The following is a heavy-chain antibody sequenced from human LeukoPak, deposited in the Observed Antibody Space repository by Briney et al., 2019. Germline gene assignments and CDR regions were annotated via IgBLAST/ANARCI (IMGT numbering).Heavy chain of an antibody. CDR3: ARDGGMATITGPNDY. CDR2: ISSNGGST. Sequence: GGSLRLSCAAPGFSFSSYAMHWVRQAPGKGLEYVSAISSNGGSTYYANSVKGRFTISRDNSKNTLYLQMGSLRAEDMAVYYCARDGGMATITGPNDYWGQGTLVTVSS. J-gene: IGHJ4*02. CDR1: GFSFSSYA. V-gene: IGHV3-64*01. D-gene: IGHD5-24*01.